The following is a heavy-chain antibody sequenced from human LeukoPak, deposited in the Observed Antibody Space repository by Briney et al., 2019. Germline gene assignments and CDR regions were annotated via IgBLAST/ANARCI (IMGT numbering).Heavy chain of an antibody. CDR1: GFTFSSYS. V-gene: IGHV3-23*01. D-gene: IGHD1-1*01. CDR3: ARDGVRMDV. CDR2: ISGSGGST. Sequence: PGGSLRLSCVGSGFTFSSYSMNWVRQAPGKGPEWVSAISGSGGSTYYADSVKGRFTISRDNSKNSLYLQMNSLRAEDTAVYYCARDGVRMDVWGKGTTVTVSS. J-gene: IGHJ6*04.